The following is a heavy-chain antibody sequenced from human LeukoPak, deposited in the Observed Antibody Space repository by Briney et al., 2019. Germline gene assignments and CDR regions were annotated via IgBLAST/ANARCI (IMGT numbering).Heavy chain of an antibody. CDR1: GFTFSNAW. Sequence: GGSLRLSCAASGFTFSNAWMSWVRQAPGKGLEWVGRIKSNTDGGTTDYAAPVKGRFTISRDDSKNTLYLQMNSLKTEDTAVYYCTTDFRDRVDFWSQGTLVTVSS. V-gene: IGHV3-15*01. J-gene: IGHJ4*02. D-gene: IGHD3-10*01. CDR3: TTDFRDRVDF. CDR2: IKSNTDGGTT.